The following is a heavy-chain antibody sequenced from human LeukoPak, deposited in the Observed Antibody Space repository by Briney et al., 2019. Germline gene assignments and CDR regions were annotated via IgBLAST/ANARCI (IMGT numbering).Heavy chain of an antibody. CDR3: VLGHYGGLFDN. Sequence: GGSLRLSCAASGFTFTRYDMHWVRQAPGKGLEWVAVISNDESNKDYGNSVKGRFTIARNNSKNTLYLQMNSLRVEDTAVYYCVLGHYGGLFDNWGQGALVTVSS. J-gene: IGHJ4*02. CDR1: GFTFTRYD. V-gene: IGHV3-30-3*01. D-gene: IGHD4-23*01. CDR2: ISNDESNK.